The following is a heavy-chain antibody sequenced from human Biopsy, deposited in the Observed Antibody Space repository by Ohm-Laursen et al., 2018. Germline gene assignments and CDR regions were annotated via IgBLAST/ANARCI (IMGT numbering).Heavy chain of an antibody. CDR3: AKYQLPATATSILDY. J-gene: IGHJ4*02. Sequence: SLRLSCSASGFTFSSYSMNWVRQAPGKGLEWVSFISSGSSPIYYADSVKGRFTISRDDSQNTLYLQMDSLRVADTAVYHCAKYQLPATATSILDYWGQGALVTVSS. D-gene: IGHD4-17*01. CDR2: ISSGSSPI. CDR1: GFTFSSYS. V-gene: IGHV3-48*04.